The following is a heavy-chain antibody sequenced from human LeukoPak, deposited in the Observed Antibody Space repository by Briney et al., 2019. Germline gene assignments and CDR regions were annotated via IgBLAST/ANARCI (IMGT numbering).Heavy chain of an antibody. CDR2: IYPGDSDT. V-gene: IGHV5-51*01. CDR1: GYSFTSYW. J-gene: IGHJ5*02. D-gene: IGHD6-19*01. CDR3: ARYSSGWPVEPPPYNWFDP. Sequence: GESLKISCKGSGYSFTSYWIGWVRQMPGKGLEWMGIIYPGDSDTRYSPSFQGQVTISADKSISTAYLQWSSLKASDTAMYYCARYSSGWPVEPPPYNWFDPWGQGTLVTVSS.